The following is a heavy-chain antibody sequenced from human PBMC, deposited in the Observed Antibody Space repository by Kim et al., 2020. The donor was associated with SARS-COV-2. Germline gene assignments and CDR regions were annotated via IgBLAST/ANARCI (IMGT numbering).Heavy chain of an antibody. CDR2: IIPILGIA. CDR1: GCTFSSYA. Sequence: SVKVSCKASGCTFSSYAISWVRQAPGQGLEWMGRIIPILGIANYAQKFQGRVTITTDKSTSTAYMELSSLRSEDTAVYYCARERAGVGDYDGYYFDYWGQGTLVTVSS. CDR3: ARERAGVGDYDGYYFDY. J-gene: IGHJ4*02. V-gene: IGHV1-69*04. D-gene: IGHD4-17*01.